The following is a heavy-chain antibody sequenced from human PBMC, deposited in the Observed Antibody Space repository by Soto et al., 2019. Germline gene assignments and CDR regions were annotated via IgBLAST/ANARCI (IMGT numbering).Heavy chain of an antibody. CDR1: GYTFTSYA. Sequence: QVQLVQSGAEVKKPGASVKVSCKASGYTFTSYAMHWVRQAPGQRLEWMGWINAGNGNTKYSQKFQGRVTITRDTSASTAFMEVSSLRSEDTAVYYCARGASPLIDYWGHGTLVTVSS. J-gene: IGHJ4*01. CDR2: INAGNGNT. CDR3: ARGASPLIDY. D-gene: IGHD1-26*01. V-gene: IGHV1-3*01.